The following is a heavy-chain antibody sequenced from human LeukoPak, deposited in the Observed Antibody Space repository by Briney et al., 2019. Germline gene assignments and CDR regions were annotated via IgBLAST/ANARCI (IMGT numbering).Heavy chain of an antibody. Sequence: SETLSLTCTVSGGSISSYYWSWIRQPPGKGLEWIGYIYYSGSTNYNPSLKSRVTISVDTSKNQFSLKLSSVTAADTAVYYCASFYGSGSYYKYWGQGTLVTVSS. CDR3: ASFYGSGSYYKY. J-gene: IGHJ4*02. CDR1: GGSISSYY. CDR2: IYYSGST. D-gene: IGHD3-10*01. V-gene: IGHV4-59*12.